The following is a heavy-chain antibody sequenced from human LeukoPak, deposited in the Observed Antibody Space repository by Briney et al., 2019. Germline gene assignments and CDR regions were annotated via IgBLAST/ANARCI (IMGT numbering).Heavy chain of an antibody. CDR2: IYYSGST. D-gene: IGHD3-10*01. CDR1: GGTISSSSYY. CDR3: ARILTMVRGVAPYYYMDV. Sequence: PSETLSLTCTVAGGTISSSSYYWGWIRQPPGKGLEWIGSIYYSGSTYYKPSLESRVTISVDTSKNQFSLKLSSVTAADSADYYCARILTMVRGVAPYYYMDVWGKGTTVTVSS. J-gene: IGHJ6*03. V-gene: IGHV4-39*01.